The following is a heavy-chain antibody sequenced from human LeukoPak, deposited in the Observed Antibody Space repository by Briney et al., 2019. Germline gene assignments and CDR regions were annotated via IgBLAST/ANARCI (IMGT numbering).Heavy chain of an antibody. CDR1: GYTFVDYW. CDR3: ARHRISDYDSGVSWCDP. D-gene: IGHD5-12*01. V-gene: IGHV5-51*01. J-gene: IGHJ5*02. CDR2: IYPGDSNT. Sequence: GESLKISCRGSGYTFVDYWSGWVRQMPGKGLEWIGFIYPGDSNTRYSPSFQGQVTISADKSISTAYLQWSSLKASDTAMYYCARHRISDYDSGVSWCDPWGQGTLVTVSS.